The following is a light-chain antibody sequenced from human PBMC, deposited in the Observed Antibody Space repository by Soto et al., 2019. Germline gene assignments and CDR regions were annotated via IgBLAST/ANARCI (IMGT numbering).Light chain of an antibody. V-gene: IGLV3-1*01. CDR3: QAWDSSTVV. CDR2: QDT. Sequence: SYELTQPPSVSVSPGRTASITCSGDKLGDKYACWYQQNPRQSPVLVIYQDTKRPSGIPERFFGSNSGNTATLTISGTQAMDEADYYCQAWDSSTVVFGGGTKLTVL. CDR1: KLGDKY. J-gene: IGLJ2*01.